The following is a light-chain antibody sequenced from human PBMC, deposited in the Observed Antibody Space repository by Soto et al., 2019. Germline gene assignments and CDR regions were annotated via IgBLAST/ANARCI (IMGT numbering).Light chain of an antibody. J-gene: IGKJ2*01. CDR2: DAS. Sequence: EIVSTQSPATLPLSPGERATLSCRASQSVNSYLAWYQQKPGQAPRLLIYDASKRATGIPARFRGSGSGTDFTLTISSLEPEESAVYYCQQRANWPHTFGQGTKLEIK. CDR3: QQRANWPHT. V-gene: IGKV3-11*01. CDR1: QSVNSY.